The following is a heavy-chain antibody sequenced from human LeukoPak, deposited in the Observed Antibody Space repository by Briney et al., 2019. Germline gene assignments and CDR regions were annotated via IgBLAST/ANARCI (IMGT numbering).Heavy chain of an antibody. CDR1: KLTFSNYL. V-gene: IGHV3-7*01. J-gene: IGHJ4*02. CDR3: ARDLSLTMVRGVID. CDR2: IRQDGTER. Sequence: GGSLRLSCAASKLTFSNYLMNWVRQAPGKGLEWVANIRQDGTERSYMDSVKGRFTISRDNAKKTLFLQMNSLRAEDTAVYYCARDLSLTMVRGVIDWGQGTLVTVSS. D-gene: IGHD3-10*01.